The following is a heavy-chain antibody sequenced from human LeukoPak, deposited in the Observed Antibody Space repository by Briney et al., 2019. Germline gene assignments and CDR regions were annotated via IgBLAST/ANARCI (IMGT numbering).Heavy chain of an antibody. D-gene: IGHD5-18*01. CDR1: GGSISSYS. CDR2: IYTSGST. CDR3: AREGYSYGYRYYFDY. Sequence: SETLSLTCTVSGGSISSYSWSWIRQPAGKRLEWIGRIYTSGSTNCNPSLKSRVTMPVDTSKNQFSLNLSSVSAADTAVYYCAREGYSYGYRYYFDYWGQGTLVTVSS. J-gene: IGHJ4*02. V-gene: IGHV4-4*07.